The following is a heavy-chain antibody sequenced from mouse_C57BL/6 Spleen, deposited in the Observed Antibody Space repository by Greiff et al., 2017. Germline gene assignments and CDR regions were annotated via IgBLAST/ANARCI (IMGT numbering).Heavy chain of an antibody. J-gene: IGHJ2*01. CDR2: INYDGSST. D-gene: IGHD1-1*01. Sequence: EVKVVESEGGLVQPGSSMKLSCTASGFTFSDYYMAWVRQVPEKGLEWVANINYDGSSTYYLDSLKSRFIISRDNAKNILYLQMSSLKSEDTATYYCAREGLGNYGSSFDYWGQGTTLTVSS. CDR1: GFTFSDYY. V-gene: IGHV5-16*01. CDR3: AREGLGNYGSSFDY.